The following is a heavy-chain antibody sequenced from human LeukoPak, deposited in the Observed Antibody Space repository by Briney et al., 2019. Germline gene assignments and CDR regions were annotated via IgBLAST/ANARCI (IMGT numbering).Heavy chain of an antibody. J-gene: IGHJ4*02. CDR3: AAGRDLSKN. V-gene: IGHV3-74*01. CDR1: GFIFSGYC. CDR2: INSDGGST. Sequence: GGSLRLSCAASGFIFSGYCMLWVRQAPGKGLVWVSRINSDGGSTSYADSVKGRFTISRDNAKNTLYLQMNSLRAEDTAVYYCAAGRDLSKNWGQGTLVTVSS. D-gene: IGHD4-11*01.